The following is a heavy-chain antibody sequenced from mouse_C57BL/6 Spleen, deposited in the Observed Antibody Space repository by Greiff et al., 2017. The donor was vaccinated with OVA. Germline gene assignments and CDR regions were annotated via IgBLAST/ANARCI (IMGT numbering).Heavy chain of an antibody. CDR2: INYDGSST. Sequence: EVKLMESEGGLVQPGSSMKLSCTASGFTFSDYYMAWVRQVPEKGLEWVANINYDGSSTYYLDSLKSRFIISRDNAKNILYLQMSSLKSEDTATYYCARWLLRPYWYFDVWGTGTTVTVSS. CDR3: ARWLLRPYWYFDV. J-gene: IGHJ1*03. D-gene: IGHD2-3*01. CDR1: GFTFSDYY. V-gene: IGHV5-16*01.